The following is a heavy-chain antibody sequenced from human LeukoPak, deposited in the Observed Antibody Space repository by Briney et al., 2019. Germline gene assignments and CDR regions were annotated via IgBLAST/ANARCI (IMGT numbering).Heavy chain of an antibody. CDR3: ARGPTIAAAGILRRGVRPKSHAEYYYYYGMDV. Sequence: SETLSLTCTVYGGSFSGYYWSWIRQPPGKGLEWIGEINHSGSTNYNPSLKSRVTISVDTSKNQFSLKLSSVTAADTAVYYCARGPTIAAAGILRRGVRPKSHAEYYYYYGMDVWGQGTRVTVSS. CDR1: GGSFSGYY. V-gene: IGHV4-34*01. D-gene: IGHD6-13*01. J-gene: IGHJ6*02. CDR2: INHSGST.